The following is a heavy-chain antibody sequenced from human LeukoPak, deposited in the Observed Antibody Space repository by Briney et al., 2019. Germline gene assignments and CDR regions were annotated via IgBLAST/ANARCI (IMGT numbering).Heavy chain of an antibody. J-gene: IGHJ1*01. Sequence: AASVKVSCKASGYTFTSYGISWVRQAPGQGLEWMGWISAYNGNTNYAQKLQGRVTMTTDTSTSTAYMELRSLRSDDTAVYYCARGPFLSYSSSRYDAEYFQHWGQGTLVTVSS. CDR1: GYTFTSYG. D-gene: IGHD6-13*01. V-gene: IGHV1-18*01. CDR3: ARGPFLSYSSSRYDAEYFQH. CDR2: ISAYNGNT.